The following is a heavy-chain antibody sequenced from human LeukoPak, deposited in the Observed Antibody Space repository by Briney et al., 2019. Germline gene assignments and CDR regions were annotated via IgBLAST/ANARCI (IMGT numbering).Heavy chain of an antibody. V-gene: IGHV3-23*01. CDR2: IDSTGDYT. CDR3: ARDSDHCSSTSCYSHLALDY. Sequence: GGSLRLSCAASGFTFRSYAMSWVRQAPGKGLDWVSAIDSTGDYTYHADSVKGRFTISRDNSKNTLYLQMNSLRAEDTAVYYCARDSDHCSSTSCYSHLALDYWGQGTLVTVSS. J-gene: IGHJ4*02. CDR1: GFTFRSYA. D-gene: IGHD2-2*01.